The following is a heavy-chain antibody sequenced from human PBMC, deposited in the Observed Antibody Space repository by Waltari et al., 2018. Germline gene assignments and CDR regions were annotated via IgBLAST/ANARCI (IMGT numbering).Heavy chain of an antibody. D-gene: IGHD2-15*01. J-gene: IGHJ4*02. V-gene: IGHV3-64D*08. CDR1: GFSFRTYG. CDR3: VKESKADCSGVTCPFDY. Sequence: EVQVVDSGGGLVQPGGSLRLSCSASGFSFRTYGMHWVRQAPGQGLEYVSTTRGNGGSPYYADSVKGRFTISRDNSKNTVYLQMSSLRSEDTAVYYCVKESKADCSGVTCPFDYWGQGTLVTVSS. CDR2: TRGNGGSP.